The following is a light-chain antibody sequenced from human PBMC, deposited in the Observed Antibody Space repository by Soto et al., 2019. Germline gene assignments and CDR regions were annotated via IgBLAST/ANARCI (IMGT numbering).Light chain of an antibody. J-gene: IGKJ1*01. CDR2: DAS. Sequence: DIQMTQSPSTLSASIRDRVTITCRASQSISSWLAWYQQKPGKAPKLLIYDASSLESGGPSRFSGSGSGTEFTLTIRSLQPDDFATYYCQQYKSYPWKFGQGTQVEIK. V-gene: IGKV1-5*01. CDR3: QQYKSYPWK. CDR1: QSISSW.